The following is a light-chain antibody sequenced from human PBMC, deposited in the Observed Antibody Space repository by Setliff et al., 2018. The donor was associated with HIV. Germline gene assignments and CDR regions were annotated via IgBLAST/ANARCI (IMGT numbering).Light chain of an antibody. CDR1: SSDIGSYDS. Sequence: QSALPQPASVSGSPGQSITISCTGSSSDIGSYDSISWYQQLPGKAPEVVIFDVTSRPSGVSVRFSGSKSGNTASLTISGLQAEDEGDYYCSSSTASAPYVFGTGTKVTVL. V-gene: IGLV2-14*01. CDR3: SSSTASAPYV. CDR2: DVT. J-gene: IGLJ1*01.